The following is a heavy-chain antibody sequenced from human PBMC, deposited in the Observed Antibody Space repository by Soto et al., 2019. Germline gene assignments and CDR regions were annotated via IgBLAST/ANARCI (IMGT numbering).Heavy chain of an antibody. CDR3: ARGLERGDCSGGSCFDY. V-gene: IGHV4-34*01. D-gene: IGHD2-15*01. CDR2: INHSGST. CDR1: GGSFSGYY. Sequence: SETLSLTCAVYGGSFSGYYWSWIRQPPGKGLEWIGEINHSGSTNYNPSLKSRVTISVDTSKNQFSLKLSSVTAADTAVYYCARGLERGDCSGGSCFDYWGQGTLVTVSS. J-gene: IGHJ4*02.